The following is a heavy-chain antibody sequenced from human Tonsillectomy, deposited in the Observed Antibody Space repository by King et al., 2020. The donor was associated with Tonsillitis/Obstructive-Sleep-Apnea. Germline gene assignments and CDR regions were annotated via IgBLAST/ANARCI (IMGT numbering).Heavy chain of an antibody. CDR2: ISYDGSNK. Sequence: VQLVESGGGVVQPGRSLRLSCAASGFTFSSYGIHWVRQAPGKGLEWVAVISYDGSNKYYADSVKGRFTISRDNSKNTLYLQMNSLRAEDTAVYYCAKDRAHRGLSPVGAIAFWGQGTLVTVSS. V-gene: IGHV3-30*18. CDR1: GFTFSSYG. J-gene: IGHJ1*01. CDR3: AKDRAHRGLSPVGAIAF. D-gene: IGHD1-26*01.